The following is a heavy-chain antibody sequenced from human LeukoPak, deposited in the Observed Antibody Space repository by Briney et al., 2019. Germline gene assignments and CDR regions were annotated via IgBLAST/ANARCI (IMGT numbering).Heavy chain of an antibody. J-gene: IGHJ4*02. CDR3: TRTYSSSSIDY. CDR1: GGSISSGDYY. CDR2: IHYSGRT. V-gene: IGHV4-61*08. Sequence: SETLSLTCTVSGGSISSGDYYWSWIRQHPGKGLEWIGYIHYSGRTYHNPSLKSRVTMSIDTSKNQFSLKLSSVTAADTAVYYCTRTYSSSSIDYSGQGALVTVSS. D-gene: IGHD6-6*01.